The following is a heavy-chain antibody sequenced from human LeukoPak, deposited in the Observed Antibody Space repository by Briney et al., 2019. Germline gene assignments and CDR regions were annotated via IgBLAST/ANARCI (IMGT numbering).Heavy chain of an antibody. J-gene: IGHJ4*02. Sequence: ASVKVSCKASGYTFTSYGISWVRQAPGQGLEWMGRIIPILGIANYAQKFQGRVTITADKSTSTAYMELSSLRSEDTAVYYCARESRIQLWSLFDYWGQGTLVTVSS. V-gene: IGHV1-69*04. CDR2: IIPILGIA. D-gene: IGHD5-18*01. CDR3: ARESRIQLWSLFDY. CDR1: GYTFTSYG.